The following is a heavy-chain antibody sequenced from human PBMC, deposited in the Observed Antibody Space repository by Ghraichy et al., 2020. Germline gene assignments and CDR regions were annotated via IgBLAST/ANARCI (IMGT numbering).Heavy chain of an antibody. CDR2: IYWNDDK. CDR3: AHARFLEWLPTPYYFDY. V-gene: IGHV2-5*01. CDR1: GFSLSTSGVG. Sequence: SGPTLVKPTQTLTLTCTFSGFSLSTSGVGVGWIRQPPGKALEWLALIYWNDDKRYSPSLKSRLTITKDTAKNQVVLTMTNMDPVDTATYYCAHARFLEWLPTPYYFDYWGQGTLVTVSS. J-gene: IGHJ4*02. D-gene: IGHD3-3*01.